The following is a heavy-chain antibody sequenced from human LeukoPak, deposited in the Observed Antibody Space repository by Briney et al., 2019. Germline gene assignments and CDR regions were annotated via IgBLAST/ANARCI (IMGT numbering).Heavy chain of an antibody. CDR2: IKQDGSEK. CDR1: GFTFSSYS. V-gene: IGHV3-7*01. J-gene: IGHJ4*02. Sequence: GGSLRLSCAASGFTFSSYSMSWVRQAPGKGLEWVATIKQDGSEKYYVDSVKGRFTISRDNAKNSLYLQMNSLRAEDTAVYYCARGYCTSSSCYNDYWGQGTLVTVSS. D-gene: IGHD2-2*02. CDR3: ARGYCTSSSCYNDY.